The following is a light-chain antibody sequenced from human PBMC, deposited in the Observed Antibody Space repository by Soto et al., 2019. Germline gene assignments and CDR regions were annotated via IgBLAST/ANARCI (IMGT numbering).Light chain of an antibody. CDR2: EVS. Sequence: HSVLTQPASVSGSPGQSITISCTGTSSDVGGYNYVSWYQQHPGKAPKLMIYEVSNRPSGVSNRFSGSKSGNTASLTISGLQAEDEADYYCSSYTSSSTHWVFGGGTQLTVL. CDR1: SSDVGGYNY. V-gene: IGLV2-14*01. J-gene: IGLJ3*02. CDR3: SSYTSSSTHWV.